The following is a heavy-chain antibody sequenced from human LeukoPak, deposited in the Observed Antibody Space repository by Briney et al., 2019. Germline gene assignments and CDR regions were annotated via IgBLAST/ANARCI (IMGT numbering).Heavy chain of an antibody. CDR3: ARLKGYYIDF. J-gene: IGHJ4*02. CDR1: GDSVSSSSYY. Sequence: SETLSLACSVSGDSVSSSSYYWGWIRQPPGKGLEDIGCIYHSGSTFYNPSLESRVTISVDTSGNHFSLKLSSVTAADTAVYYCARLKGYYIDFWGQGTLVTVSS. V-gene: IGHV4-39*02. CDR2: IYHSGST.